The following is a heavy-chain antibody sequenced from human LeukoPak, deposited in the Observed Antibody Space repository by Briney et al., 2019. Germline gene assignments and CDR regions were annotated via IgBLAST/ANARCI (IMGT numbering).Heavy chain of an antibody. CDR2: IIPIFGIA. CDR1: GGTFTSYA. CDR3: AVTGCGGDCYTDGYYYYGMDV. Sequence: SVKVSCKASGGTFTSYAISWVRQAPGQGLEWMGRIIPIFGIANYAQKFQGRVTITADKSTSTAYMELSSLRSEDTAVYYCAVTGCGGDCYTDGYYYYGMDVWGQGTTVTVSS. D-gene: IGHD2-21*02. J-gene: IGHJ6*02. V-gene: IGHV1-69*04.